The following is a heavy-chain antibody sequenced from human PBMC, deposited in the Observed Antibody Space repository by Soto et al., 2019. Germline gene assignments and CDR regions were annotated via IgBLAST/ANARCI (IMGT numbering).Heavy chain of an antibody. CDR1: GGTFSSYA. J-gene: IGHJ5*02. V-gene: IGHV1-69*01. CDR3: AQPARPYVRAYNWFDP. D-gene: IGHD3-10*02. CDR2: IIPIFGTA. Sequence: QVQLVQSGAEVQKPGSSVKVSCKASGGTFSSYAISWVRQAPGQGLEWMGGIIPIFGTANYAQKFQGRVTITADESTSTAYMELSSLRSEDTAVYYCAQPARPYVRAYNWFDPWGQGTLVTVSS.